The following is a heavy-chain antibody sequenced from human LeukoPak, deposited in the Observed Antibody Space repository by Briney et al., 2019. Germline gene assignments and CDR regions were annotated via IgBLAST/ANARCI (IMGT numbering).Heavy chain of an antibody. D-gene: IGHD4-23*01. Sequence: GGSLRLSCAGSGFSFSIAWMSWVRQAPGKGLEWVGRIKSKSDGGTTDYAAPVKGRFTISRDDSKDTLYLQMNSLKTEDTAVYYCTTVFKVVTPAFDYWGQGALVTVSP. CDR1: GFSFSIAW. J-gene: IGHJ4*02. CDR2: IKSKSDGGTT. V-gene: IGHV3-15*01. CDR3: TTVFKVVTPAFDY.